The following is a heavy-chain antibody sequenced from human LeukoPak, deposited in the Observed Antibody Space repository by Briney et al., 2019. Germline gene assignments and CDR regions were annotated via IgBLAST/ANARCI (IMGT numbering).Heavy chain of an antibody. CDR2: IYYSGST. CDR1: GGSISSSSYY. Sequence: PSETLSLTCTVSGGSISSSSYYWGWIRQPPGKGLEWIGSIYYSGSTYYNPSLKSRVTISVDTSKNQFSLKLSSVTAADTAVYYCASKDPGDYFDYWGQGTLVTVSS. CDR3: ASKDPGDYFDY. V-gene: IGHV4-39*01. J-gene: IGHJ4*02. D-gene: IGHD7-27*01.